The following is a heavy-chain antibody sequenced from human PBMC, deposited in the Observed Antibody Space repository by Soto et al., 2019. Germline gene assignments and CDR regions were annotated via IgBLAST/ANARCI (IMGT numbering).Heavy chain of an antibody. CDR1: GYTFTDYV. D-gene: IGHD5-12*01. CDR3: ARDLGTEYSDP. V-gene: IGHV1-18*01. Sequence: QVQLVQSGPEVKKPGASVKVSCQASGYTFTDYVITWVRQAPGRGLEWMGWISPYSADTNYAQKFQGRLTITADTSTGKAYMELTTLTPDETAVYFCARDLGTEYSDPWGQGTLVTVS. CDR2: ISPYSADT. J-gene: IGHJ5*02.